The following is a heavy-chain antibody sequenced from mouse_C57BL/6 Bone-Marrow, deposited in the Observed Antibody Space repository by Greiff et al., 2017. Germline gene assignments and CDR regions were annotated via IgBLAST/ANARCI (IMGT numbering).Heavy chain of an antibody. D-gene: IGHD4-1*01. CDR1: GFTFSDFY. CDR2: SRNKANDYTT. V-gene: IGHV7-1*01. Sequence: EVMLVESGGGLVQSGRSLRLSCAASGFTFSDFYMEWVRQAPGKGLEWIAASRNKANDYTTEYSASVKGRFIVSRDTSQSILDLQMNALRAEDTAIYYCARDADWAYWYFDVWGTGTTVTVSS. J-gene: IGHJ1*03. CDR3: ARDADWAYWYFDV.